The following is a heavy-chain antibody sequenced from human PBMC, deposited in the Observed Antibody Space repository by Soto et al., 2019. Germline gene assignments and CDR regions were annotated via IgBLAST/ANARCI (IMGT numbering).Heavy chain of an antibody. CDR2: IYHSGST. D-gene: IGHD1-26*01. Sequence: SETLSLTCAVSGGSISSSNWWRWVRQPPGKGLEWIGEIYHSGSTNYNPSLKSRVTISVAKSKNEFSLKLSSVTAADTAEYYCARAGVGATYYFDYWGQGTLVTVSS. CDR1: GGSISSSNW. J-gene: IGHJ4*02. CDR3: ARAGVGATYYFDY. V-gene: IGHV4-4*02.